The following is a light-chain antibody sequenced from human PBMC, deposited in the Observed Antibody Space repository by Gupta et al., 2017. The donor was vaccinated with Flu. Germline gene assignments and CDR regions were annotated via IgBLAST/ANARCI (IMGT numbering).Light chain of an antibody. J-gene: IGLJ2*01. CDR1: SGDVGGHNF. CDR2: EVS. CDR3: TSYAGSSGLGA. V-gene: IGLV2-8*01. Sequence: QSALTQPPSASGSLGQSVSISCTGTSGDVGGHNFVSWYQQHPGKAPKLIIYEVSKRPSGVPDRFSASKSVNTASLTVSGLQAEDEADYYCTSYAGSSGLGAIGGGTKLTVL.